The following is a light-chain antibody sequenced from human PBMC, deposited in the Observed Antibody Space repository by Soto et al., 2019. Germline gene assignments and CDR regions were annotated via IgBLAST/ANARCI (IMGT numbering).Light chain of an antibody. CDR1: QSVGRS. Sequence: EIVLTQSPATLSLSPWEGATLSCRASQSVGRSLAWYQQRPGQAPRLLIYDASNRATGISARFSGSGSGTDFTLTISRLEPEDFAVFYCQHYDSLPITFGQGTRLEIK. V-gene: IGKV3-11*01. CDR3: QHYDSLPIT. J-gene: IGKJ5*01. CDR2: DAS.